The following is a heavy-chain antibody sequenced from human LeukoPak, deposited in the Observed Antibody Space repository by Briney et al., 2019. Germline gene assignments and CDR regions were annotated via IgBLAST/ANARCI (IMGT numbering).Heavy chain of an antibody. CDR1: GGTFSSYA. V-gene: IGHV1-69*13. D-gene: IGHD2-15*01. CDR2: IIPIFGTA. CDR3: AKQLGYCSDGSCYFPY. J-gene: IGHJ4*02. Sequence: GASVKVSCKASGGTFSSYAISWVRQAPGQGLEWMGGIIPIFGTANYAQKFQGRVAVTADESTSTAYVELSSLRSEDTAVYYCAKQLGYCSDGSCYFPYWGQGTLVTVSS.